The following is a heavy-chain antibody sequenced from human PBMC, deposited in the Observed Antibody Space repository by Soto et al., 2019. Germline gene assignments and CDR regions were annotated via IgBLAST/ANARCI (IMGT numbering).Heavy chain of an antibody. V-gene: IGHV3-30-3*01. D-gene: IGHD2-2*01. J-gene: IGHJ6*02. CDR3: ARDHIYGSVVPAAMLWYYYYGMDV. CDR2: ISYDGSNK. CDR1: GFTFSSYA. Sequence: GGSLRLSCAASGFTFSSYAMHWVRQAPGKGLEWVAVISYDGSNKYYADSVKGRFTISRDNSKNMLYLQMNSLRAEDTAVYYCARDHIYGSVVPAAMLWYYYYGMDVWGQGTTVTVSS.